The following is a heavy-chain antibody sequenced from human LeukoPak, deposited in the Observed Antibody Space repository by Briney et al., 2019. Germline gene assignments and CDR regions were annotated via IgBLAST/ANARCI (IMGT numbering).Heavy chain of an antibody. CDR3: ARDVPTVQLWRTDAFDI. CDR2: IYYSGST. J-gene: IGHJ3*02. Sequence: SETLSLTCTVSGGSINNYYWSWIRQPPGKGLEWIGYIYYSGSTNYNPSLKSRVTISVDTSKNQFSLKLTSVAAADTAVYYCARDVPTVQLWRTDAFDIWGQGTMVTVSS. D-gene: IGHD5-18*01. CDR1: GGSINNYY. V-gene: IGHV4-59*12.